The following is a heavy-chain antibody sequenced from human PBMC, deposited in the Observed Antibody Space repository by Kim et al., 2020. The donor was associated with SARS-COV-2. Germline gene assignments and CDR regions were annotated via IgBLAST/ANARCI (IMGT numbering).Heavy chain of an antibody. CDR2: IYYSGST. Sequence: SESLSLTCTVSGCSISSSYWSWIRQPPGKGLEWIGSIYYSGSTNYNPSLKSRVTISVDTSKNQFSLKLSSVTAADTAVYYCARIAGGTGVYGMDVWGQGTTVTVSS. V-gene: IGHV4-59*13. CDR3: ARIAGGTGVYGMDV. J-gene: IGHJ6*02. CDR1: GCSISSSY. D-gene: IGHD3-16*01.